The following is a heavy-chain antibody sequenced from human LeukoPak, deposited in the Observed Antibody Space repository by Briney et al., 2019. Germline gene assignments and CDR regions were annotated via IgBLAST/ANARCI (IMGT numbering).Heavy chain of an antibody. J-gene: IGHJ3*01. D-gene: IGHD3-16*02. CDR3: ARDMQLST. CDR1: GFIVSNNY. CDR2: ISYSGANS. V-gene: IGHV3-53*01. Sequence: PGGSLRLSCAASGFIVSNNYMNWVRQAPGEGLEWVSLISYSGANSYYTDSVRGRFTISRDNSKDTLFLQMNSLRAEDTAIYYCARDMQLSTWGLGTMVTVSS.